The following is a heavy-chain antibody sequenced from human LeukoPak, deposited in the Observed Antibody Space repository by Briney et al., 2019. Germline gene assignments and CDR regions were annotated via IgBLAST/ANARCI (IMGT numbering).Heavy chain of an antibody. D-gene: IGHD3-22*01. J-gene: IGHJ4*02. V-gene: IGHV1-69*02. CDR1: GGTFSSYT. CDR2: IIHILGIA. Sequence: GASVTVSCRASGGTFSSYTISWVRQAPGQGLEWMGRIIHILGIANYAQKFQGRVTITADKSTSTAYMELSSLRSEDTAVYYCARASPVGSGYYYFDYWGQGTLVTVSS. CDR3: ARASPVGSGYYYFDY.